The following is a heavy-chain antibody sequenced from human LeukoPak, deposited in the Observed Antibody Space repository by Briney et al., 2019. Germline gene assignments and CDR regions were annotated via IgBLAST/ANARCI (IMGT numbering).Heavy chain of an antibody. CDR1: GGSISSGSY. Sequence: SETLSLTCTVSGGSISSGSYWSWIRQPAGKGLEWIGRIYTSGSTNYNPSLKSRATISVDTSKNHFSLQLSSVSAADTAVYYCARTSSGPNWFDPWGQGTLVTVSS. V-gene: IGHV4-61*02. CDR2: IYTSGST. CDR3: ARTSSGPNWFDP. J-gene: IGHJ5*02. D-gene: IGHD3-22*01.